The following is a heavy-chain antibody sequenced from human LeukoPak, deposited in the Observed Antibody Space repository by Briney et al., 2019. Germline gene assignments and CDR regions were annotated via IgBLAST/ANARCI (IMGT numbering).Heavy chain of an antibody. J-gene: IGHJ4*02. Sequence: GGSLRLSCAASGFTFSSYSMNWVRQAPGKGLEWVSSISSRSSYIYYADSVKGRFTISRDNAKNSLYLQMNSLRAEDTAVYYCARDQIAAAGTPFDYWGQGTLVTVSS. CDR1: GFTFSSYS. CDR3: ARDQIAAAGTPFDY. D-gene: IGHD6-13*01. CDR2: ISSRSSYI. V-gene: IGHV3-21*01.